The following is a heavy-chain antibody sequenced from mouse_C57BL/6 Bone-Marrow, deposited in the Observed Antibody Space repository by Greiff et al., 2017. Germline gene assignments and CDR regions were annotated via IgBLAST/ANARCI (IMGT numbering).Heavy chain of an antibody. J-gene: IGHJ2*01. Sequence: VQLQQPGAELVKPGASVKLSCKASGYTFTSYWMHWVKQRPGQGLEWIGMIHPNSGSTNYNEKFKSKATLTVDKSSSTAYMQLSSLTSEASAVSSCARRGVTTVDFFDSWGQGTTLTVSS. CDR2: IHPNSGST. V-gene: IGHV1-64*01. CDR1: GYTFTSYW. CDR3: ARRGVTTVDFFDS. D-gene: IGHD1-1*01.